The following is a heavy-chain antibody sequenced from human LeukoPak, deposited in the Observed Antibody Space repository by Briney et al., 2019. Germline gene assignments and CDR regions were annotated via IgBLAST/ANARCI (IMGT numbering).Heavy chain of an antibody. J-gene: IGHJ4*02. CDR3: AKPSGYSSSWYYFDY. V-gene: IGHV3-23*01. Sequence: QPGGSLRLSCAASGFTFSSCAMSWVRQAPGKGLEWVSAISGSGGSTYYADSVKGRFTISRDNSKNTLYLQMNSLRAEDTAVYYCAKPSGYSSSWYYFDYWGQGTLVTVSS. CDR1: GFTFSSCA. D-gene: IGHD6-13*01. CDR2: ISGSGGST.